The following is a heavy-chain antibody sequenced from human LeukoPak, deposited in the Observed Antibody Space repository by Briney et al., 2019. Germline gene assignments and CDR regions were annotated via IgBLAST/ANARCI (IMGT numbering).Heavy chain of an antibody. Sequence: PSETLSLTCSVSGGSISSDHWNWIRQPPGKGLEWIGCIYYSGSTYYNPSLKSRVTISVDMSKSQFSLRLTSVTAADTAVYYCARKNDFDIWGQGTLVTVSS. CDR1: GGSISSDH. CDR3: ARKNDFDI. J-gene: IGHJ3*02. CDR2: IYYSGST. V-gene: IGHV4-59*01. D-gene: IGHD2/OR15-2a*01.